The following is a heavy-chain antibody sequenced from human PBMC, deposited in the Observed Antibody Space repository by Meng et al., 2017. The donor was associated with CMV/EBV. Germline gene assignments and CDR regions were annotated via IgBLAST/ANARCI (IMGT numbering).Heavy chain of an antibody. D-gene: IGHD3-9*01. Sequence: GGSLRLSCAASGFTFSGSATHWVRQASGKGLEWVAFIRYDGSNKYYADSVKGRFTISRDNSKNTLYLQMNSLRAEDTAVYYCAKELGYDILTGYLPYYYYGMDVWGQGTTVTVSS. CDR1: GFTFSGSA. CDR2: IRYDGSNK. V-gene: IGHV3-30*02. CDR3: AKELGYDILTGYLPYYYYGMDV. J-gene: IGHJ6*02.